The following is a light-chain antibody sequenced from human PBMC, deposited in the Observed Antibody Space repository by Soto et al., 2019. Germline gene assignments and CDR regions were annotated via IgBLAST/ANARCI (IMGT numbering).Light chain of an antibody. V-gene: IGKV3-20*01. Sequence: EIVLTQSPGTLYSSPGERVTLSCRASQSVSSSYLAWYQQKPGQAPRLLIYGASSRATGIPDRFSGSGSGTDFTLIISSLQSEDSAVYYCQQYNSWLWTFGQGTKVDIK. CDR1: QSVSSSY. J-gene: IGKJ1*01. CDR2: GAS. CDR3: QQYNSWLWT.